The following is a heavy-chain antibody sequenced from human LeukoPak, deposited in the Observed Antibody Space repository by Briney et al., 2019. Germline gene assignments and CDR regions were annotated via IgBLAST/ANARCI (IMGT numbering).Heavy chain of an antibody. Sequence: GESLKISCKGSGYSFTSYWISWVRQMPGKGLEWMGRIDPSDSYTNYSPSFQGHVTISADKSISTAHLQWSSLKASDTAMYYCARHPQGGSGATYWFDPRGQGTLVTVSS. J-gene: IGHJ5*02. CDR3: ARHPQGGSGATYWFDP. CDR2: IDPSDSYT. V-gene: IGHV5-10-1*01. D-gene: IGHD3-10*01. CDR1: GYSFTSYW.